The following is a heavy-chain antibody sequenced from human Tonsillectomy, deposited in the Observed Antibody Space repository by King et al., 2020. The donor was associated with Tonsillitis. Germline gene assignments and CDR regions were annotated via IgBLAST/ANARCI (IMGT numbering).Heavy chain of an antibody. CDR3: ARVFSGWKSVFDD. Sequence: PLQESGPGLVKPSETLSLTCTVSGGSINSYYWSWFRQPPGKGLEWIGYIYYSGSTNYNPSLKSRVTMSIDTSKNQFSLKLSSVTAADTAVYYCARVFSGWKSVFDDWGQGTLVTVSS. CDR1: GGSINSYY. CDR2: IYYSGST. V-gene: IGHV4-59*01. D-gene: IGHD1-26*01. J-gene: IGHJ4*02.